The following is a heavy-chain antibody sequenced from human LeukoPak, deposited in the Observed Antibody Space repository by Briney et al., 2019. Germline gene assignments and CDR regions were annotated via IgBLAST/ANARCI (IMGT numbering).Heavy chain of an antibody. Sequence: ASVKVSCKVSGYTLTELSMHWVRQAPGKGLEWMGGFDPEHGETIYAQKFQGRVTITTDESTSTAYMELSSLRSEDTAVYYCARDGAQWELYAFDIWGQGTMVTVSS. D-gene: IGHD1-26*01. CDR3: ARDGAQWELYAFDI. CDR1: GYTLTELS. J-gene: IGHJ3*02. V-gene: IGHV1-24*01. CDR2: FDPEHGET.